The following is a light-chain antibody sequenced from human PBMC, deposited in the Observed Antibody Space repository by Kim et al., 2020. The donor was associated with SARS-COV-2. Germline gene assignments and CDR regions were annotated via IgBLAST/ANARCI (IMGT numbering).Light chain of an antibody. CDR3: GTWDDSLSAVV. J-gene: IGLJ2*01. CDR2: DNN. CDR1: SSNIGSNF. Sequence: QSVLTQPPSVSAAPGQKVIISCSGNSSNIGSNFVSWYSQLPGTAPKFVIYDNNKRPSGIPDRFSGSKSGTSATLGITGLQTVDEADYYCGTWDDSLSAVVFGGGTQLTVL. V-gene: IGLV1-51*01.